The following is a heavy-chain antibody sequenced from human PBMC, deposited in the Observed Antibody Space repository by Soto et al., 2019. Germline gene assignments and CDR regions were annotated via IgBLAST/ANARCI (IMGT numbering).Heavy chain of an antibody. Sequence: GWSLRLSCASSVFTFISYEMKWVRQAPGKGLEWVSYISSGGHVIYYADSVKSRFIISRDNATNSLNLQMNSLRAEDTAVYYCARDSRGYYFASWGQGTLVTSPQ. V-gene: IGHV3-48*03. D-gene: IGHD1-26*01. CDR3: ARDSRGYYFAS. CDR1: VFTFISYE. CDR2: ISSGGHVI. J-gene: IGHJ4*02.